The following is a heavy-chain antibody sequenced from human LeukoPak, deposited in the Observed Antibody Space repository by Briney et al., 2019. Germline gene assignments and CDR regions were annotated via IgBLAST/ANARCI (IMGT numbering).Heavy chain of an antibody. CDR3: ARVRDPLGRTPDYYYYMDV. V-gene: IGHV4-34*01. Sequence: SETLSLTCAVYGGSFSGYYWSWIRQPPGKGLEWIGEINHSGSTNYNPSLKSRVTISVDTSKNQFSLKLSSVTAADTAVYYCARVRDPLGRTPDYYYYMDVWGKGTTVTVSS. J-gene: IGHJ6*03. CDR1: GGSFSGYY. CDR2: INHSGST.